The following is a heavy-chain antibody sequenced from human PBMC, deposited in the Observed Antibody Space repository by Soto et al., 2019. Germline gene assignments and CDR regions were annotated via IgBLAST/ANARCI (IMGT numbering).Heavy chain of an antibody. J-gene: IGHJ5*02. CDR3: AKAYSNSWPNDWFDP. Sequence: EVQLLESGGGWLQPGGSLRLSCAASGFTFSSYAMNWVRQAPGKGLEWVSGITGSGAGSYYSDSVKGRFTISRDNSKNTLYLQMNSLRAEDTHVYYCAKAYSNSWPNDWFDPWGQGTLVTVSS. CDR1: GFTFSSYA. CDR2: ITGSGAGS. D-gene: IGHD6-13*01. V-gene: IGHV3-23*01.